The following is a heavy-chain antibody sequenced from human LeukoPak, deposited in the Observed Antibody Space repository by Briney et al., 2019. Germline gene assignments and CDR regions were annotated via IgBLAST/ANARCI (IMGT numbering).Heavy chain of an antibody. CDR2: ISGSGGST. CDR1: GFTFSSYA. V-gene: IGHV3-23*01. D-gene: IGHD2-2*01. CDR3: AKRYCSGTSCPLYYYYGMDV. J-gene: IGHJ6*02. Sequence: GGSLRLSCAASGFTFSSYAMSWVRQAPGKGLEWVSAISGSGGSTYYADSVKGRFTISRDNSKNTLFLQTNSLRAEDTAVYYCAKRYCSGTSCPLYYYYGMDVWGQGTTVTVSS.